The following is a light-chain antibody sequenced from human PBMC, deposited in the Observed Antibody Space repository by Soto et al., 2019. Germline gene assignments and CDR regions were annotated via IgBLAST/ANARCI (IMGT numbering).Light chain of an antibody. CDR1: QSVSSY. J-gene: IGKJ4*01. Sequence: EIVLTQSPATLSLSPGERATLSCRASQSVSSYLAWYQQKPGQAPRLLIYDASNSATGIPARFSGCGSGTGFTLTISSLEPEYFAVYYCQQRSNWPPLTFGGGTKVEIK. V-gene: IGKV3-11*01. CDR2: DAS. CDR3: QQRSNWPPLT.